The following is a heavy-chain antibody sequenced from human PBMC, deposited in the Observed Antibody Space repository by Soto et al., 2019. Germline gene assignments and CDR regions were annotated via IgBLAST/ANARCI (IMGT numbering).Heavy chain of an antibody. V-gene: IGHV3-33*01. D-gene: IGHD3-10*02. CDR2: MRNDASNV. Sequence: QVQLVESGGGVVQPGRSLRLSCAASGFTFSNYGMHWVRQAPGKGLEWVAVMRNDASNVHYGDSVEGRFTISRDNSKNTVSRPIQSLRYEDTGVYYCARQFPYVSPYGRDIWGQGTTGTVSS. CDR1: GFTFSNYG. J-gene: IGHJ6*02. CDR3: ARQFPYVSPYGRDI.